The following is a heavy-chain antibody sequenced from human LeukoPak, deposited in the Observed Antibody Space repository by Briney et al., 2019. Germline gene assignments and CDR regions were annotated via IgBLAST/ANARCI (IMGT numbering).Heavy chain of an antibody. V-gene: IGHV3-23*01. D-gene: IGHD6-19*01. CDR1: GLTFSNYG. Sequence: GGTLRLSCAASGLTFSNYGMSWVRQAPGKGLEWVSVMSGGGGSTYYADSVKGRFSISRDNSKNTLYLQLNSLRAEDTAVYYCVKDQREAYGSGWSRDFDYWGQGTLVTVSS. J-gene: IGHJ4*02. CDR2: MSGGGGST. CDR3: VKDQREAYGSGWSRDFDY.